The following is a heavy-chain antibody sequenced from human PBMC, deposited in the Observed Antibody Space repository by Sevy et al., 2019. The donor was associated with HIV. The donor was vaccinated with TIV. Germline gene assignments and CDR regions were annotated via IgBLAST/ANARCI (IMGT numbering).Heavy chain of an antibody. CDR2: ISYDGSNK. CDR1: GFTFSSYA. J-gene: IGHJ5*02. CDR3: ARAFGDEFSPNWFDP. D-gene: IGHD3-16*01. Sequence: GGSLRLSCAASGFTFSSYAMHWVRQAPGKGLEWVAVISYDGSNKYYADSVKGRFTISRDNSKNTLYPQMNSLRAEDTAVYYCARAFGDEFSPNWFDPWGQGTLVTVSS. V-gene: IGHV3-30-3*01.